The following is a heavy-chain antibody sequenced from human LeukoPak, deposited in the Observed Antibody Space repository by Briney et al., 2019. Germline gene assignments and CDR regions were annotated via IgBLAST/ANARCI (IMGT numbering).Heavy chain of an antibody. CDR1: GYTFTSYG. Sequence: ASVKVSCKASGYTFTSYGISWVRRAPGQGLEWMGWISAYNGNTNYAQKLQGRVTMTTDTSTSTAYMELRSLRSDDTAVYYCARPIRDILTGYYVGYFDYWGQGTLVTVSS. D-gene: IGHD3-9*01. CDR3: ARPIRDILTGYYVGYFDY. CDR2: ISAYNGNT. J-gene: IGHJ4*02. V-gene: IGHV1-18*01.